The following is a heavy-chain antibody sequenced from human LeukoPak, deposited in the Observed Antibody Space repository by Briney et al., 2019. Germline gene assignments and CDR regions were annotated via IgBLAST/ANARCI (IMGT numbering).Heavy chain of an antibody. J-gene: IGHJ4*02. Sequence: SETLSLTCTVSGGSVSSGSYYWSWNRQPPGKGLEWIGYIYYSGSTNYNPSLKSRVTISVDTSKNQFSLKLSSVTAADTAVYYCARELLWFGEHYFDYWGQGTLVTVSS. CDR3: ARELLWFGEHYFDY. V-gene: IGHV4-61*01. CDR1: GGSVSSGSYY. CDR2: IYYSGST. D-gene: IGHD3-10*01.